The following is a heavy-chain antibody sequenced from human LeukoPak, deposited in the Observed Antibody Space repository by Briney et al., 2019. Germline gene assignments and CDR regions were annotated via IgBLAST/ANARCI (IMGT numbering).Heavy chain of an antibody. D-gene: IGHD2-15*01. J-gene: IGHJ5*02. V-gene: IGHV1-69*05. CDR2: IIPIFGTA. CDR1: GGTFSSYA. CDR3: AAYCSGGSCYSRWFDP. Sequence: SVKVSCKASGGTFSSYAISWVRQAPGQGLEWMGGIIPIFGTANYAQKFQGRVTITTDESTSTAYMELSSLRSEDTAVYYCAAYCSGGSCYSRWFDPWGQGTLVTISS.